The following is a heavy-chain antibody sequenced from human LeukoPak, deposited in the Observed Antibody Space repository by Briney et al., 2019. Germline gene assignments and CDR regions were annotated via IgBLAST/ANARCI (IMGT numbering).Heavy chain of an antibody. V-gene: IGHV4-31*03. J-gene: IGHJ4*02. CDR2: IYYSGST. CDR1: GGSISSGGYY. Sequence: SETLSLTCTVSGGSISSGGYYWSWIRQHPGKGLEWIGYIYYSGSTYYNPSLKSRVTISVYTSRNQFSLKLSSVTAADTAVYYCVRGGSYGRYYFDYWGQGTLVTVSS. CDR3: VRGGSYGRYYFDY. D-gene: IGHD5-18*01.